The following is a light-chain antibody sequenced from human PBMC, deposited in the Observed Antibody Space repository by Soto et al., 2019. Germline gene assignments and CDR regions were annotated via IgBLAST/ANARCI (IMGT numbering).Light chain of an antibody. J-gene: IGKJ5*01. CDR3: QQLETYPLT. V-gene: IGKV1-13*02. Sequence: AIQVTQSPSSLSASVGDTVTITCRARQGISSAFAWYQQKPGKVPRLLTYYVFNLQSGVPSRFSGSGSGTDFTLTSSRLQPEDFATYYCQQLETYPLTFGQGTRLEVK. CDR1: QGISSA. CDR2: YVF.